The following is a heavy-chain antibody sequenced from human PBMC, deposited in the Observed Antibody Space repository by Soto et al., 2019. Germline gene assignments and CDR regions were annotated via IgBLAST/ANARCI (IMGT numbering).Heavy chain of an antibody. D-gene: IGHD4-17*01. CDR3: ARGSEHDYGGSHEPYYYYGMDV. V-gene: IGHV4-30-4*01. Sequence: SETLSLTCTVSGGSISSGDYYWSWIRQPPGKGLEWIGYIYYSGSTYYNPSLKSRVTISVDTSKNQFSLKLSSVTAADTAVYYCARGSEHDYGGSHEPYYYYGMDVWGQGTTVTVSS. CDR1: GGSISSGDYY. J-gene: IGHJ6*02. CDR2: IYYSGST.